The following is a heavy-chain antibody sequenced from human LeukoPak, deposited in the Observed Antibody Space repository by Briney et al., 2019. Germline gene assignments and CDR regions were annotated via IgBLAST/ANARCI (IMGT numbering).Heavy chain of an antibody. V-gene: IGHV1-2*02. Sequence: EASVKVSCKASGYTFTGYYMHWVRQAPGQGLEWMGWINPNSGGTNYAQKFQGRVTMTRDTSISTAYMELSRLRSDDTAVYYCARETRRGAAAVCPGYWGQGTLVTVSS. J-gene: IGHJ4*02. CDR1: GYTFTGYY. D-gene: IGHD6-13*01. CDR2: INPNSGGT. CDR3: ARETRRGAAAVCPGY.